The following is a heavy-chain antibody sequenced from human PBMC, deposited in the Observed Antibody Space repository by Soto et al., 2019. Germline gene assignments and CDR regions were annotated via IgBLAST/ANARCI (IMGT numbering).Heavy chain of an antibody. Sequence: PSETLSLTCTVSGGSISSYYWSWIRQPPGKGLEWIGYIYYSGSTNYNPSLKSRVTISVDTSKNQFSLKLSSVTAADTAVYYCARNRLTIFGVAPVGNWFDPWGQGTLVTVSS. V-gene: IGHV4-59*01. CDR2: IYYSGST. D-gene: IGHD3-3*01. J-gene: IGHJ5*02. CDR1: GGSISSYY. CDR3: ARNRLTIFGVAPVGNWFDP.